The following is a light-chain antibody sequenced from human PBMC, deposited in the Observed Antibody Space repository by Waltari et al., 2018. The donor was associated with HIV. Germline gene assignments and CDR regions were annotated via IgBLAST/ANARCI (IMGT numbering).Light chain of an antibody. Sequence: IQITQSPSILSASVGDRIPITCRASQNVDSWLAWYQQRPGRAPKLLIYKASILEYGVPARFSGSGSGTNFTLTINSLHPDDFATYYCQQYNSDFYTFGLGTRLDLK. CDR1: QNVDSW. CDR2: KAS. V-gene: IGKV1-5*03. J-gene: IGKJ2*01. CDR3: QQYNSDFYT.